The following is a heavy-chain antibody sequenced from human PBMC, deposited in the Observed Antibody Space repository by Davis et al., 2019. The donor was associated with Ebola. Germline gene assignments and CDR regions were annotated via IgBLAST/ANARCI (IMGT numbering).Heavy chain of an antibody. CDR1: GGSIFAYY. V-gene: IGHV4-59*08. CDR3: VRTHYGVNSHFDY. Sequence: PSETLSLTCSVSGGSIFAYYWSWVRQPPGKALEWIGYIYYRGNTNYNPSLESRVTMSVDTSKNQFSLNLASVTASDTAVYYCVRTHYGVNSHFDYWGQGTLVTVSS. J-gene: IGHJ4*02. D-gene: IGHD4/OR15-4a*01. CDR2: IYYRGNT.